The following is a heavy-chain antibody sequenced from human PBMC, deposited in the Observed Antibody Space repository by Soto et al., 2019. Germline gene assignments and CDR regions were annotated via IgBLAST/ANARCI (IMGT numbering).Heavy chain of an antibody. V-gene: IGHV3-7*03. CDR1: GFTFSSYW. CDR3: ARDNREPFGNPDDAYSYYYGMDV. CDR2: IKKDGSEK. J-gene: IGHJ6*02. Sequence: GSLRLSCAASGFTFSSYWMILVRQAPGNALECVSNIKKDGSEKYYVDSVKGRFTISRDNAKNSLYLQMNSLRAEDTAVYYCARDNREPFGNPDDAYSYYYGMDVWGQGTTVTVSS. D-gene: IGHD3-16*01.